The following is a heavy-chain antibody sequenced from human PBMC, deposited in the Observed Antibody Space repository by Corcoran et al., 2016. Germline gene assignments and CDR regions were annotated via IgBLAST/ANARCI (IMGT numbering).Heavy chain of an antibody. CDR2: INAGNGNT. D-gene: IGHD6-19*01. Sequence: VQLVQSGAEVKKPGTSVKVSCKASGYTFTSYAMHWVRQAPGQRLEWMGWINAGNGNTKYSQKFQGRVTITRDTSASTAYMELSSLRSEDTAVYYGARQWLGYNWFDPWGQGTLVTVSS. CDR1: GYTFTSYA. CDR3: ARQWLGYNWFDP. J-gene: IGHJ5*02. V-gene: IGHV1-3*01.